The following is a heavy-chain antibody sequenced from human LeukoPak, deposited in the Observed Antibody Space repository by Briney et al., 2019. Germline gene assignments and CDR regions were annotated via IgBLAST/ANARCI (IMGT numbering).Heavy chain of an antibody. Sequence: KAGGSLRLSCAASGFTFSSYSMNWVRQAPGKGLEWVSSISSSSYIYYADSVKGRFTISRDNAKNSLYLQMNSLRAEDTAVYYCARDEGYCSSTSCSGDYWGQGTLVTVSS. CDR2: ISSSSYI. CDR3: ARDEGYCSSTSCSGDY. CDR1: GFTFSSYS. V-gene: IGHV3-21*01. D-gene: IGHD2-2*01. J-gene: IGHJ4*02.